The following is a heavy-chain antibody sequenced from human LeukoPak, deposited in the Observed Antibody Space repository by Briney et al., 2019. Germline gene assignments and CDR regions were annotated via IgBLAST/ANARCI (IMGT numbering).Heavy chain of an antibody. CDR2: ISAYNSNT. D-gene: IGHD3-3*01. V-gene: IGHV1-18*01. CDR1: GYTFTSYG. CDR3: ARAGTYDFWSGYLRGHFDY. Sequence: ASVKVSCKASGYTFTSYGTSWVRQAPGQGLEWMGWISAYNSNTNYAQKLQGRVTMTTDTSTSTAYMELRSLRSDDTAVYYCARAGTYDFWSGYLRGHFDYWGQGTLVTVSS. J-gene: IGHJ4*02.